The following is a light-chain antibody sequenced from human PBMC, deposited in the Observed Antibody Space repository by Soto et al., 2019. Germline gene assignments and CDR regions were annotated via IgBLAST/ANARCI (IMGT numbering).Light chain of an antibody. J-gene: IGLJ7*01. Sequence: QSVLSQPASVSGSRGQSITISCTGTSSDVGNYNLVSWYQQYPGKAPKLMIFEDTKRPSGVSHRFSGSKSGNTASLTIAGPQPEDAADYYCCSYAGSSTMTFGGGTQLTVL. V-gene: IGLV2-23*01. CDR2: EDT. CDR1: SSDVGNYNL. CDR3: CSYAGSSTMT.